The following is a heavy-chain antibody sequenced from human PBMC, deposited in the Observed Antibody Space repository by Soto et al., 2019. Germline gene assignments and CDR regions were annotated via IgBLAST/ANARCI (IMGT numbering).Heavy chain of an antibody. D-gene: IGHD6-19*01. V-gene: IGHV3-11*06. CDR3: VRGPWLVGDVTSFDY. Sequence: PGGSLRLSCAASGFTFSDYYMSWIRQAPGKGLEWVSYISSSSSYTNYADSVKGRFTISRDNSKNTLWLQMNSLRADDTAVYYCVRGPWLVGDVTSFDYWGQGSLVTVSS. CDR2: ISSSSSYT. J-gene: IGHJ4*02. CDR1: GFTFSDYY.